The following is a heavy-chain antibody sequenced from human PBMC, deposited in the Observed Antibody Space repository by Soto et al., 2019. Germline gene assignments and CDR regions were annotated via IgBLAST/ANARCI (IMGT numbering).Heavy chain of an antibody. J-gene: IGHJ4*02. D-gene: IGHD5-18*01. Sequence: GGSLRLSCAASGFTSSSYAMSWVRQAPGKGLLWVSAISGSGGSTYYADSVKGRFTISRDNSQNTLFLQMTGLRANDTAVYYCAKGGYTFAYERGQGALVTVPS. CDR1: GFTSSSYA. CDR2: ISGSGGST. CDR3: AKGGYTFAYE. V-gene: IGHV3-23*01.